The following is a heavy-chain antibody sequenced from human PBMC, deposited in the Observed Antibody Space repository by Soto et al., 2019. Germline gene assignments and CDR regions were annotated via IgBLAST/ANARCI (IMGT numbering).Heavy chain of an antibody. CDR3: ARRSYSSGWYWYFDL. CDR2: IKQDGSEK. V-gene: IGHV3-7*01. J-gene: IGHJ2*01. D-gene: IGHD6-19*01. CDR1: GFTFSRYW. Sequence: EEQLVESGGGLVQPGGSLRLSCAASGFTFSRYWMSWVRQAPGKGLEWVANIKQDGSEKYYVDSVKGRFTISRDNAKNSLYLQMNSLRAEDTAVYYCARRSYSSGWYWYFDLWGRGTLVTVSS.